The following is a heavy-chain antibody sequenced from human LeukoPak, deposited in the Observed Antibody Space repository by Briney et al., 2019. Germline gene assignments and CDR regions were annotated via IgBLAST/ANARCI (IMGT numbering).Heavy chain of an antibody. CDR1: GFAFSSYA. D-gene: IGHD5-18*01. V-gene: IGHV3-30-3*01. CDR2: ISYDGSNK. Sequence: SLRLSCAASGFAFSSYAMHWVRQAPGKGLEWVAVISYDGSNKYYADSVKGRFTISRDNSKNTLYLQMNSLRAEDTAVYYCANSGYSYGFDYWGQGTLVTVSS. CDR3: ANSGYSYGFDY. J-gene: IGHJ4*02.